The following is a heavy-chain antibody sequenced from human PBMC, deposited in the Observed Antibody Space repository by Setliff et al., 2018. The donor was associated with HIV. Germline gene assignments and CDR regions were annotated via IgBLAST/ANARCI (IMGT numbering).Heavy chain of an antibody. CDR2: ISAYNGNT. Sequence: ASVKVSCKASGYTFTSHGISWVRQAPGQGLEWMGWISAYNGNTNYAQKLQGRVTVTTDTSTSTAYMELRSLRSDDTAVYYCARSDHSSGYYYNFDYWGQGTLVTVSS. CDR1: GYTFTSHG. J-gene: IGHJ4*02. CDR3: ARSDHSSGYYYNFDY. D-gene: IGHD3-22*01. V-gene: IGHV1-18*01.